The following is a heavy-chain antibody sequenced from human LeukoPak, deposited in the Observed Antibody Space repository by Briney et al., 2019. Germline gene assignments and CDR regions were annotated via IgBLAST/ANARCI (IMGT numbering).Heavy chain of an antibody. CDR2: ISGSGGST. CDR3: ANHCSSTSCYAVQFDY. J-gene: IGHJ4*02. D-gene: IGHD2-2*01. Sequence: GGSLRLSCVASGFTFSSYAMSWVRQAPGKGLEWVSGISGSGGSTYYADSVKGRFTISRDNSKNTLYLQMNSLRAEDTAVYYCANHCSSTSCYAVQFDYWGQGTLVTVSS. V-gene: IGHV3-23*01. CDR1: GFTFSSYA.